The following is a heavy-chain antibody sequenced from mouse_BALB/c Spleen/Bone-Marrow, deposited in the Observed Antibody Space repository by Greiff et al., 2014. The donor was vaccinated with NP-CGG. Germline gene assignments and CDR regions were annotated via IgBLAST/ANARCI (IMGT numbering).Heavy chain of an antibody. V-gene: IGHV1-55*01. CDR2: IYPGSDST. D-gene: IGHD4-1*01. CDR1: GYTFTSYW. CDR3: AREKDWVFDY. Sequence: LQESGAELVKPGTSVKMSCKASGYTFTSYWMHWVRQRPGQGLEWMGDIYPGSDSTNYNEKFKSRATLTVDTSSSTAYMQLSSLTSEDSAVYYCAREKDWVFDYWGQGTTLTVSP. J-gene: IGHJ2*01.